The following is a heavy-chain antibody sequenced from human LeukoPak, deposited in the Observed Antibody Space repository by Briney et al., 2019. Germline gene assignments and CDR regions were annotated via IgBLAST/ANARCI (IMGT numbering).Heavy chain of an antibody. D-gene: IGHD1-14*01. CDR1: GGSISSSSYY. CDR3: ARTPRRTLYYFDY. J-gene: IGHJ4*02. Sequence: SETLSLTCTVSGGSISSSSYYWGWIRQPPGKGLEWIGSIYYSGSTYYNPSLKSRVTISVDTSKNQFSLKLSSVTAADTAVYYCARTPRRTLYYFDYWGQGTLVTVSS. CDR2: IYYSGST. V-gene: IGHV4-39*07.